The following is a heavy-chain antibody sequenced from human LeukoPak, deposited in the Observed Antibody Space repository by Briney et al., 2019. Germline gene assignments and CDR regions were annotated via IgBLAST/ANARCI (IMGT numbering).Heavy chain of an antibody. J-gene: IGHJ6*03. D-gene: IGHD6-19*01. Sequence: ASVKVSCKASGYTFTDYYVHWVRQAPGQGLEWMGWINPNSADTSYAQKFRGRVTITADKSTSTAYMELSSLRSEDTAVYYCARVLAGSSGWYGYYYYMDVWGKGTTVTVSS. CDR1: GYTFTDYY. V-gene: IGHV1-2*02. CDR3: ARVLAGSSGWYGYYYYMDV. CDR2: INPNSADT.